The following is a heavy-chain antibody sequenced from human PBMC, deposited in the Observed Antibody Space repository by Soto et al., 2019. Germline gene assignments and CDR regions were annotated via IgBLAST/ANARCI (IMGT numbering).Heavy chain of an antibody. Sequence: PGGSLRLSCAASGFPFSHYWTHWVRQTPGKGLVWVSRINPAGTITNYADSVEGRFTISRDNADSALFLQMNSLSAEDTAIYYCTSDTFGLRDTWGQGTLVTVSS. CDR1: GFPFSHYW. CDR2: INPAGTIT. V-gene: IGHV3-74*01. J-gene: IGHJ5*02. CDR3: TSDTFGLRDT. D-gene: IGHD3-16*01.